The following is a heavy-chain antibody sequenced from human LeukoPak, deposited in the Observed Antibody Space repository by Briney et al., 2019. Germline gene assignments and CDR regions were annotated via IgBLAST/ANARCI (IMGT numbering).Heavy chain of an antibody. CDR2: IYYSGST. Sequence: SETLSLTCTVSGGSISSYYWSWIRQPPGKGLEWIGYIYYSGSTNYIPSLKSRVTISVDTSKNQFSLRLSSVTAADTAVYYCARGLGVRGPPRTAFDIWGQGTMVTVSS. V-gene: IGHV4-59*12. CDR1: GGSISSYY. CDR3: ARGLGVRGPPRTAFDI. J-gene: IGHJ3*02. D-gene: IGHD3-10*01.